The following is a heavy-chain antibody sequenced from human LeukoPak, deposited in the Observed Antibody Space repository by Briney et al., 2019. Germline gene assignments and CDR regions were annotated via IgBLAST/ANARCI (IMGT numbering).Heavy chain of an antibody. CDR2: IYPDDSDV. Sequence: GESLKISCKGSGYTFNTNWIAWVRQKPGKGLEWMGVIYPDDSDVRYNPSLEGLVTISADKSSSAVSLHWSSLRASDSAMYYCARRRGSLYSFDYWGQGTLVTVSS. CDR1: GYTFNTNW. CDR3: ARRRGSLYSFDY. D-gene: IGHD3-10*02. V-gene: IGHV5-51*01. J-gene: IGHJ4*02.